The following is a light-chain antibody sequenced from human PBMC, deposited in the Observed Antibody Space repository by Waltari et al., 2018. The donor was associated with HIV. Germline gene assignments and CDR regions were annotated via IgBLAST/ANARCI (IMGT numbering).Light chain of an antibody. J-gene: IGKJ5*01. CDR3: QQYGTSPLTT. V-gene: IGKV3-20*01. CDR1: HYVSSGY. Sequence: EIVLTQSPGTLSLSPGERATLSCRASHYVSSGYLAWYQQKPGQAPRLLIYGASSRATGIPDRFTGSGSGTDFTLTISRLEPEDFAVYYCQQYGTSPLTTFGQGTRVEIK. CDR2: GAS.